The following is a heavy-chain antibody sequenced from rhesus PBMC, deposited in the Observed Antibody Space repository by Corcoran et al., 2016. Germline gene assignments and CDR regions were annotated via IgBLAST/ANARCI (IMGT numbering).Heavy chain of an antibody. CDR2: IYGTSGST. V-gene: IGHV4-76*01. Sequence: QVQLQESGPGVVKPSETLSLTCAVSGYSISSGYDWSWIRQPPGKGLELIGYIYGTSGSTNYNPSLKNRVTSSKDTSKNQFSLKLSSVTAADTAVYYCARGGDTAAAFDYWGQGVLVTVSS. CDR1: GYSISSGYD. CDR3: ARGGDTAAAFDY. D-gene: IGHD5-42*01. J-gene: IGHJ4*01.